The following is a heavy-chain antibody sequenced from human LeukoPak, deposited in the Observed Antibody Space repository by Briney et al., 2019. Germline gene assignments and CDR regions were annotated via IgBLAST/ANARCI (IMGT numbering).Heavy chain of an antibody. CDR1: GFRFSDYW. V-gene: IGHV3-74*01. CDR3: ARDWPYSSSSRPFDY. D-gene: IGHD6-6*01. CDR2: IKTDGSDR. Sequence: GGSLRLSCVVSGFRFSDYWMHWVRKAPGKGLVWVSGIKTDGSDRRYADFVTGRFTISRDNAKNSVYLQMNSLRVEDTAVYYCARDWPYSSSSRPFDYWGQGTLVTVCS. J-gene: IGHJ4*02.